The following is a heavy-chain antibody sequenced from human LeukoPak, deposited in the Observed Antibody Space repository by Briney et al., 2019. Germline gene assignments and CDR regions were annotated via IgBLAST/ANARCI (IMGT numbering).Heavy chain of an antibody. V-gene: IGHV3-11*06. CDR1: GFTFSDYY. J-gene: IGHJ4*02. CDR3: ARVERSYGSDY. D-gene: IGHD5-18*01. Sequence: GGSLRLSCAASGFTFSDYYMSWIRQAPGEGLEWVSYISSSNSYTNYADSVKGRFTISRDNAKNSLYLQMNSLRAEDTAVYYCARVERSYGSDYWGQGTLVTVSS. CDR2: ISSSNSYT.